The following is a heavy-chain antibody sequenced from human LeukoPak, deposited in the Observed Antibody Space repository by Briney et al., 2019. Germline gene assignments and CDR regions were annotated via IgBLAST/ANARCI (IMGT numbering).Heavy chain of an antibody. CDR3: ARGSGSGSYWFDY. D-gene: IGHD1-26*01. CDR1: GGSISSYY. CDR2: IYYSGST. J-gene: IGHJ4*02. Sequence: SETLSLTCTVSGGSISSYYWSWLRQPPGKGLEGIGYIYYSGSTNYNPSLTSRGTISVDTSTNPFSLKLSSVTAADTAVYYCARGSGSGSYWFDYWGQGTLVTVSS. V-gene: IGHV4-59*01.